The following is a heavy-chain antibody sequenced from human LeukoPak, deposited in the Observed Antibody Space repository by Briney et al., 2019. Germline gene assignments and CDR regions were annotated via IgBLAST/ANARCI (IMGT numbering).Heavy chain of an antibody. Sequence: ASVKVSCKASGYTFTGYYMHWVRQAPGQGLEWMGWISAYNGNTNYAQKLQGRVTMTTDTSTSTAYMELRSLRSDDTAVYYCARVGVEYYYDSSGYDDFDYWGQGTLVTVSS. CDR3: ARVGVEYYYDSSGYDDFDY. D-gene: IGHD3-22*01. CDR2: ISAYNGNT. CDR1: GYTFTGYY. J-gene: IGHJ4*02. V-gene: IGHV1-18*04.